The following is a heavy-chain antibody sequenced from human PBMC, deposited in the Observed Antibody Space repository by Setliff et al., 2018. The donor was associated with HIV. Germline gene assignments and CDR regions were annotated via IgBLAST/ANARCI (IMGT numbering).Heavy chain of an antibody. CDR2: IYHHGTT. CDR1: GYSISSGYY. CDR3: ARGGPTVAFGLDV. Sequence: LETLSLTCAVSGYSISSGYYWGWIRQPPGKGLEWIGNIYHHGTTYYYPSLKGRVTISLDTSNNQFSLNLNSVTAADAAVYYCARGGPTVAFGLDVWGQGTTVTVSS. J-gene: IGHJ6*02. V-gene: IGHV4-38-2*01. D-gene: IGHD4-17*01.